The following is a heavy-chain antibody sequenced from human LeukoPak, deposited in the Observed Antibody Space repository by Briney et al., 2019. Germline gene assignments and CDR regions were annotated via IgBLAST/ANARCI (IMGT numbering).Heavy chain of an antibody. V-gene: IGHV4-59*01. CDR3: ARLELGYSSGHLFDY. D-gene: IGHD6-19*01. J-gene: IGHJ4*02. CDR1: GGSLSSYY. Sequence: SETLSLTCTVSGGSLSSYYWSWLRQPPGKGLAWIGYIYYSGSTNYNPSLKSRVSISVDTSKNQFSLKLSSVTAADTAVYYCARLELGYSSGHLFDYWGQGTLVTVSS. CDR2: IYYSGST.